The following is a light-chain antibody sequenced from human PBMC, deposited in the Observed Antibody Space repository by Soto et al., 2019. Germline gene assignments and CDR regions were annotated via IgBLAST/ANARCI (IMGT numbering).Light chain of an antibody. CDR2: DVS. V-gene: IGLV2-11*01. J-gene: IGLJ1*01. Sequence: QSALTQPRSVSGSPGQSFTISCTGTSSDVGGYNYVSWYQQHPGKAPKVMIYDVSERPSGVPDRFSGSKSGNTASLTISGLKAEDEADYYCCSYAGSPRYVFGTGTKLTVL. CDR1: SSDVGGYNY. CDR3: CSYAGSPRYV.